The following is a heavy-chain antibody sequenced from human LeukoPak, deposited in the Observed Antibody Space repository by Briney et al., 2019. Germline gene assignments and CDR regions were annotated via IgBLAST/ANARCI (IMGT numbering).Heavy chain of an antibody. D-gene: IGHD2-15*01. V-gene: IGHV3-23*01. J-gene: IGHJ6*02. Sequence: PGGSLRLSCAASGFTFSSYAMNWVRQAPGKGLEWVSAIGGSGDDTYYADSVKGRFTISRDNSKNTLYLQMNGLRAEDTAVYYCAKATIAGSPTLYYYGMDVWGQGTTVTVSS. CDR1: GFTFSSYA. CDR2: IGGSGDDT. CDR3: AKATIAGSPTLYYYGMDV.